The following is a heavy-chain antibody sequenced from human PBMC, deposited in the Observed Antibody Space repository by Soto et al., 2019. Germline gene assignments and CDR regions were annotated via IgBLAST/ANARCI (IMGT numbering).Heavy chain of an antibody. CDR1: GGTFRNEI. J-gene: IGHJ4*02. V-gene: IGHV1-69*02. CDR2: IIPLFGIV. Sequence: QVQLVQSGAEVKKPGSSVNVSCKASGGTFRNEIISWVRQAPGQGHDWMGTIIPLFGIVNYAQKLQGRLTISADKFTGTAYMELSSLRSEDTAVYYCASGTLYGSGSYPVDYWGQGTLVTVSS. CDR3: ASGTLYGSGSYPVDY. D-gene: IGHD3-10*01.